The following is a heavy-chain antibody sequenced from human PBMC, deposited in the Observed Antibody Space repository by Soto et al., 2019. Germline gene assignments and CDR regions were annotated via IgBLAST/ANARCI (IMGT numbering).Heavy chain of an antibody. CDR1: GGSFSGYY. CDR3: ARAPSSYSSSCSFVY. J-gene: IGHJ4*02. Sequence: QVQLQQWGAGLLKPSETLSLTCAVYGGSFSGYYWSWIRQPPGKGLEWIGEINHSGSTNYNPSLKCRVTISVDTSKNQFSLKLSSVTAADTAVYYCARAPSSYSSSCSFVYWGQGTLVTVSS. V-gene: IGHV4-34*01. CDR2: INHSGST. D-gene: IGHD6-13*01.